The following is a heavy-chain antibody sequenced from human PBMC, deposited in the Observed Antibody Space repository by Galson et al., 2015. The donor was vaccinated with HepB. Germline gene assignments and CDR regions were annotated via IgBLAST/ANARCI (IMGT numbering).Heavy chain of an antibody. CDR2: IKQDGSEK. D-gene: IGHD5-24*01. V-gene: IGHV3-7*03. Sequence: SLRLSCAASGFTFSSYWMSWVRQAPGKGLEWVANIKQDGSEKYYVDSVKGRFTISRDNAKNSLYLQMNSLRAEDTAVYYCARVGWWATTHFDYWGQGTLVTVSS. CDR3: ARVGWWATTHFDY. J-gene: IGHJ4*02. CDR1: GFTFSSYW.